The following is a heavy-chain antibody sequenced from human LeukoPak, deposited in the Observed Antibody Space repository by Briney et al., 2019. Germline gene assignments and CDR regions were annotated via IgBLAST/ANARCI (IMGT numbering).Heavy chain of an antibody. D-gene: IGHD3-16*01. V-gene: IGHV4-38-2*02. J-gene: IGHJ4*02. CDR3: ASLMLLKGNDY. CDR2: IYRRGST. CDR1: GYSISSGYY. Sequence: SETLSLTCTVSGYSISSGYYWGWIRQSPGKGLEWIGNIYRRGSTHYNPSLKSRVTISMDTSKNQFSLKLSSVTAADTAVYYCASLMLLKGNDYWGQGTLVTVSS.